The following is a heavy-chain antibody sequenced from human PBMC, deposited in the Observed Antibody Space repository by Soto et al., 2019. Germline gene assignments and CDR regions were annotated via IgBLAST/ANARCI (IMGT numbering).Heavy chain of an antibody. CDR1: GGSISSYY. D-gene: IGHD3-10*01. J-gene: IGHJ4*02. Sequence: QVQLQESGPGLVKPSETLSLTCTVSGGSISSYYWSWIRQPPGKGLEWIGYIYHSGSTNYNPSLKCRVTISVDTSKNQFSLKLSSVTAADTAVYYCARLSLEGSEIDCWGQGTLVTVSS. V-gene: IGHV4-59*01. CDR3: ARLSLEGSEIDC. CDR2: IYHSGST.